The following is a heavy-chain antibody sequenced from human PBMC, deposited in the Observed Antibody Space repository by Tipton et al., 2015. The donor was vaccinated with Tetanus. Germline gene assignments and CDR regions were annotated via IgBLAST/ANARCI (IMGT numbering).Heavy chain of an antibody. CDR2: LSHDGGNI. Sequence: GSLRLSCVASGFTFSHFAVSWVRRAPGRGLEWVSSLSHDGGNIYYADFARGRFTISRDNSKNTMYLQMNSLRAEDTAVYYCTKDVGIVLFDYWGQGTLVTVSS. D-gene: IGHD2-8*01. CDR3: TKDVGIVLFDY. CDR1: GFTFSHFA. V-gene: IGHV3-23*01. J-gene: IGHJ4*02.